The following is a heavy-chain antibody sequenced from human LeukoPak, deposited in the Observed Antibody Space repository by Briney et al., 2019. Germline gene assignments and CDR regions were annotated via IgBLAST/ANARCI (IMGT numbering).Heavy chain of an antibody. Sequence: PGGSLRLSCAASGFIVSSNYMSWVRQAPGKGLEWVAGISDSGGSTNYADSVKGRFTISRDNPKNTLYLQMNSLRAEDTAVYFCAKRGVVIRVILVGFHKQAYYFDSWGQGALVTVSS. CDR3: AKRGVVIRVILVGFHKQAYYFDS. CDR1: GFIVSSNY. J-gene: IGHJ4*02. D-gene: IGHD3-22*01. V-gene: IGHV3-23*01. CDR2: ISDSGGST.